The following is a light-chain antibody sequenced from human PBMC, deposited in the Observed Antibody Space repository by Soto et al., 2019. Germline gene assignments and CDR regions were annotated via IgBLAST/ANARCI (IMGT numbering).Light chain of an antibody. J-gene: IGKJ4*01. CDR2: GAS. CDR3: XQYGSSPLT. CDR1: QSVSSSY. Sequence: EIVLTQSPGTLSLSPGERATLSCRASQSVSSSYLAWYQQKPGQAPRLLIYGASSRATGIPDRFSGSGSGXXXXXXXXXXXPEDXXXXXXXQYGSSPLTFGGGTKVEIK. V-gene: IGKV3-20*01.